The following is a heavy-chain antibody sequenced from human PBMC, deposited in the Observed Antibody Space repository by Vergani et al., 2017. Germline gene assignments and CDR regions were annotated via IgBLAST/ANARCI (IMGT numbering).Heavy chain of an antibody. CDR2: ISSSSSTI. V-gene: IGHV3-48*01. D-gene: IGHD2-15*01. CDR1: GFTFSSYS. Sequence: EVQLVESGGGLVQPGGSLRLSCAASGFTFSSYSMNWVRQAPGKGLEWVSYISSSSSTIYYADSVKGRFTISRDNAKNSLYLQMNSLRAEDTAVYYCARDGFGPYCSGGSCYSRGLYYYYGMDVWGQGTTVTVSS. CDR3: ARDGFGPYCSGGSCYSRGLYYYYGMDV. J-gene: IGHJ6*02.